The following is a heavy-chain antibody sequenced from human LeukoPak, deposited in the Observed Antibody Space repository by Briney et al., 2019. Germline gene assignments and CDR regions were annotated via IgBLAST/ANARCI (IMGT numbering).Heavy chain of an antibody. CDR1: GFTFSSYW. CDR3: ARAYYDFWSGRYAFDI. J-gene: IGHJ3*02. V-gene: IGHV3-7*01. D-gene: IGHD3-3*01. Sequence: GGSLRLSCAASGFTFSSYWMSWVRQAPGKGLEWVANIKQDGSEKYYVDSVKGRFTISRDNAKNSLYLQMNSLRAEDTAVYYCARAYYDFWSGRYAFDIWGQGTMVTVSS. CDR2: IKQDGSEK.